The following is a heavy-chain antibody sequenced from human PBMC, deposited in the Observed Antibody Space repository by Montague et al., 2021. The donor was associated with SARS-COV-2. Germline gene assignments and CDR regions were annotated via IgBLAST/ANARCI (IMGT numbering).Heavy chain of an antibody. J-gene: IGHJ5*02. D-gene: IGHD2-15*01. V-gene: IGHV6-1*01. CDR3: ARSQHCGGGRCYSLSWSDP. Sequence: CAISGDSVSSNSAAWDWIRQSPSRGLEWLGRTYYRSQWYNDYAVSVGSRIAINPDTSKNHFSLQLDSVTPEDTAVYYCARSQHCGGGRCYSLSWSDPWGQGTLVIVSS. CDR2: TYYRSQWYN. CDR1: GDSVSSNSAA.